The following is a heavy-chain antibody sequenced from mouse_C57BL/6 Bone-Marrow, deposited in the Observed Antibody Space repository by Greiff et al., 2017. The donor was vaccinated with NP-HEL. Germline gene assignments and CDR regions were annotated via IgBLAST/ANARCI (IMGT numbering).Heavy chain of an antibody. D-gene: IGHD1-1*01. V-gene: IGHV1-7*01. CDR2: INPSSGYT. CDR1: GYTFTSYW. CDR3: ARWTTVVPYAMDY. J-gene: IGHJ4*01. Sequence: QVQLQQSGAELAKPGASVKLSCKASGYTFTSYWMHWVKQRPGQGLEWIGYINPSSGYTKYNQKFKDKATLTADKSSSTAYMQLSSLTYADSAVYYCARWTTVVPYAMDYWGQGTSVTVAS.